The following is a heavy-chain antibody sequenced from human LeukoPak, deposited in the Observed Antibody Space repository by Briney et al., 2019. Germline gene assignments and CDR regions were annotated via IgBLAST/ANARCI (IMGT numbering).Heavy chain of an antibody. Sequence: SVKVSCKASGGTFSSYAINWVRQAPGQGLEWMGGIIPIFGTSNYAYKFQGRVTITADESTSTVYMELSSLRSDDKAIYYCAFEGYNYGYNWGQGTLVTVSS. CDR1: GGTFSSYA. V-gene: IGHV1-69*13. D-gene: IGHD5-18*01. CDR2: IIPIFGTS. CDR3: AFEGYNYGYN. J-gene: IGHJ4*02.